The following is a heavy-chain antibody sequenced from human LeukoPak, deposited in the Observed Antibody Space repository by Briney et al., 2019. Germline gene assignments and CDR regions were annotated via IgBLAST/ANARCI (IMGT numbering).Heavy chain of an antibody. CDR2: MNPNSGNT. CDR1: GYTFTSYD. CDR3: ARASQSDNWFDP. J-gene: IGHJ5*02. V-gene: IGHV1-8*01. Sequence: ASVKVSCKASGYTFTSYDINWVRQATGQGLEWMGWMNPNSGNTSYARKFQGRVTMTRDMSTSTVYMELSSLRSEDTAVYYCARASQSDNWFDPWGQGTLVTVSS.